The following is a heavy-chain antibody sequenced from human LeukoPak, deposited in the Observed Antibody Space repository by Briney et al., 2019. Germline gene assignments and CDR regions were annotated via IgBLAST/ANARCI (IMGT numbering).Heavy chain of an antibody. CDR2: INPNGGGT. D-gene: IGHD3-16*01. J-gene: IGHJ3*01. CDR3: ATMIPLRASSAYNV. Sequence: ASVKVSCKASGNTFTGYYIHWVRQAPGQGLEWMGWINPNGGGTEYAQKFQGRVTMTRDTSITTAYLELSGLTSDDTAVFYCATMIPLRASSAYNVWGQGTMVTVSS. CDR1: GNTFTGYY. V-gene: IGHV1-2*02.